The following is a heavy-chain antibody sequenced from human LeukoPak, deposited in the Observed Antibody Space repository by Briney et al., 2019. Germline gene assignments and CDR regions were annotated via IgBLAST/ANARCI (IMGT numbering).Heavy chain of an antibody. CDR1: GYTFTSYA. CDR3: ARETGYSSGWYGDLDY. V-gene: IGHV1-3*01. CDR2: INAGNGNT. D-gene: IGHD6-19*01. Sequence: GASVKVSCKASGYTFTSYAMHWVRQAPGQRLEWMGWINAGNGNTKYSQKFQGRVTITRDTSASTAYMELSSLRSEDTAVYYCARETGYSSGWYGDLDYWGQGTLVTVSS. J-gene: IGHJ4*02.